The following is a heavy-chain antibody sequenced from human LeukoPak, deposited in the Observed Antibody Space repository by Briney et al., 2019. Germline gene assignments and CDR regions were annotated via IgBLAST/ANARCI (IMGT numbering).Heavy chain of an antibody. CDR3: ARATAGFDS. Sequence: GGSLRLSCAASGFTFSSYDMHWVSHTTGKGLEWISAITTAGGTYYLGSVKGRFTISRENAKNSLYLQMNSLRVGDTAVYYCARATAGFDSWGQGTLVTVSS. CDR1: GFTFSSYD. D-gene: IGHD6-13*01. V-gene: IGHV3-13*04. CDR2: ITTAGGT. J-gene: IGHJ4*02.